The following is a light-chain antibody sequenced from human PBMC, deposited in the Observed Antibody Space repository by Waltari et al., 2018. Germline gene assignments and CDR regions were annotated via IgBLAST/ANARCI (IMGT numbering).Light chain of an antibody. CDR2: WAS. V-gene: IGKV4-1*01. CDR1: QSVLYSSNNKNY. CDR3: LQYYSNPF. Sequence: DIVMTQSPDSLAVSLGERATINCKSSQSVLYSSNNKNYVSWYQHKPGQPPKLLIYWASTRESGVPDRVSGSGSGTDFTLTISSLQAEDVAVYYCLQYYSNPFFGQGTKLEIK. J-gene: IGKJ2*01.